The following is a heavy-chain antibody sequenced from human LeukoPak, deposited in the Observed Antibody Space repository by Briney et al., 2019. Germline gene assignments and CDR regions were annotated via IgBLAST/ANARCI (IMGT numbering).Heavy chain of an antibody. CDR1: GFTFSSYG. CDR2: IWYDGSNK. Sequence: GGSLRLSCAASGFTFSSYGMHWARQAPGKGLEWVAVIWYDGSNKYYADSVKGRFTISRDNSKNTLYLQMNSLRAEDTAVYYCAKDGKTDYYYMDVWGKGTTVTVSS. D-gene: IGHD1-26*01. CDR3: AKDGKTDYYYMDV. V-gene: IGHV3-33*06. J-gene: IGHJ6*03.